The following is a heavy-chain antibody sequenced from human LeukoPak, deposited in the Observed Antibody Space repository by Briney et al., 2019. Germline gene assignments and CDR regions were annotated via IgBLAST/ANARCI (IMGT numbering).Heavy chain of an antibody. J-gene: IGHJ3*02. Sequence: PGGSLRLSCAASGFTFSNVWMSWVRQAPGKGLEWASYISSSGSTIYYADSVKGRFTISRDNAKNSLYLQMNSLRAEDTAVYYCARDGDSSGYPTGAFDIWGQGTMVTVSS. D-gene: IGHD3-22*01. V-gene: IGHV3-11*01. CDR2: ISSSGSTI. CDR1: GFTFSNVW. CDR3: ARDGDSSGYPTGAFDI.